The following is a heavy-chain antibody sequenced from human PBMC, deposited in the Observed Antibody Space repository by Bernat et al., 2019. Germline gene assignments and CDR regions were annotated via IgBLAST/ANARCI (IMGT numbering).Heavy chain of an antibody. CDR1: GFLFSSFT. CDR3: ARDPGYCSGTSCYRYYFDY. CDR2: ISSSTTYI. Sequence: EVQLVESGGDLVKPGGSLRLSCAASGFLFSSFTMNWVRQAPGKGLEWVSSISSSTTYIYYADSVKGRFTVSRDSAKNSLYLQMNSLRAEDTAVYYCARDPGYCSGTSCYRYYFDYWGQGTLVTVSS. J-gene: IGHJ4*02. V-gene: IGHV3-21*01. D-gene: IGHD2-15*01.